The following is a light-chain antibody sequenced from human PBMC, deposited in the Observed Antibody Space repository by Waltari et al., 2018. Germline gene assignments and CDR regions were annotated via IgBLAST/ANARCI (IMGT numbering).Light chain of an antibody. Sequence: QLVLTQSPSASASLGASVTLTCTLSSGHRSNIIAWHQQQPGKGPRYLMKVNSDGSHSKGDEIPDRFSGSSSGAERYLTISSLQSEDEADYYCQTGGHGTWVFGGETKLTVL. V-gene: IGLV4-69*01. CDR2: VNSDGSH. CDR3: QTGGHGTWV. CDR1: SGHRSNI. J-gene: IGLJ3*02.